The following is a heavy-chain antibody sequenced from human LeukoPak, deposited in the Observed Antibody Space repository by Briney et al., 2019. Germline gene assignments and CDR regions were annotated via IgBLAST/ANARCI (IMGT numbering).Heavy chain of an antibody. Sequence: NPSETLSLTCAVYGGSFSGYYWSWIRQPPGKGLEWIGEINHSGSTNYNPSLKSRVTISVDTSKNQFSLKLSSVTAADTAVYYCANGLVAGLLNWFDPWGQGTLVTVSS. V-gene: IGHV4-34*01. CDR3: ANGLVAGLLNWFDP. J-gene: IGHJ5*02. CDR2: INHSGST. CDR1: GGSFSGYY. D-gene: IGHD6-19*01.